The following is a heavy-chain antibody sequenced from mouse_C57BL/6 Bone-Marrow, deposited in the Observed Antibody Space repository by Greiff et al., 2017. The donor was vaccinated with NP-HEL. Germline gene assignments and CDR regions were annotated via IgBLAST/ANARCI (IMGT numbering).Heavy chain of an antibody. Sequence: EVQGVESGGDLVKPGGSLKLSCAASGFTFSSYGMSWVRQTPDKRLEWVATISSGGSYTYYPDSVKGRFTISRDNAKNTLCLQMSSLKSEDTAMYNCASPYDYDVAWFAYWGQGTLVTVSA. D-gene: IGHD2-4*01. J-gene: IGHJ3*01. CDR2: ISSGGSYT. CDR3: ASPYDYDVAWFAY. V-gene: IGHV5-6*01. CDR1: GFTFSSYG.